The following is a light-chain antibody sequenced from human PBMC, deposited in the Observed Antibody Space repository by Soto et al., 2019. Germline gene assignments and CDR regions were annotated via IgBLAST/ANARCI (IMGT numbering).Light chain of an antibody. CDR2: DVS. V-gene: IGLV2-14*03. CDR3: NSYTTSSSLYV. CDR1: SSDIGGYDH. J-gene: IGLJ1*01. Sequence: QSVLTQPASVSGSPGQSITIPCTGTSSDIGGYDHVSWYQQHPGKAPKLMVYDVSNRPSEVSDRFSGSKSANTASLTISGLQAEDEANYYCNSYTTSSSLYVFGTGTKLTVL.